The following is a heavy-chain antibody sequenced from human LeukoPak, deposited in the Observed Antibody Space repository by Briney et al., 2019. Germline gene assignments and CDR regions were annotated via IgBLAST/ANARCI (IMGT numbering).Heavy chain of an antibody. CDR2: ISRRGDTI. V-gene: IGHV3-48*03. CDR1: GFSLSDHE. Sequence: GGSLRLSCAASGFSLSDHEMNWVRQAPGKGLEWISHISRRGDTIYYADSVTGRFTISRDSAKNSLLLQMNSLRAEDTAVYYCARSEDSWYAAFDVWGRGTMVTVSS. D-gene: IGHD2-2*01. CDR3: ARSEDSWYAAFDV. J-gene: IGHJ3*01.